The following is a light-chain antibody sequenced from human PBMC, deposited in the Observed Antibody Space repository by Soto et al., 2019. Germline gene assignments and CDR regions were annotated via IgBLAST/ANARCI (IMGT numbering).Light chain of an antibody. J-gene: IGKJ4*01. Sequence: EIVLTQSPGTLSLSPGERATLSCRASQSVSSNYLAWYQQKPGQAPRLLLYGASSRATGIPDRFSGSGSGTDFTLTISRLEPEDFAVYYCQQYGSSPRVTFGGGTKLEIK. CDR2: GAS. CDR3: QQYGSSPRVT. CDR1: QSVSSNY. V-gene: IGKV3-20*01.